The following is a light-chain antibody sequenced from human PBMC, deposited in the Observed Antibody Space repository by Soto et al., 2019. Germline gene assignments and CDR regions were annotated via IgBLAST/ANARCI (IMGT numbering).Light chain of an antibody. CDR2: AAS. J-gene: IGKJ1*01. CDR1: QSVSNY. V-gene: IGKV3-11*01. CDR3: QQYGSSGT. Sequence: EIVLTQSPATLSLSPGERVTLSCRASQSVSNYLAWYQQKPGQAPRLLVSAASNRATGIPARFSGSASGTDFTLTISSLEPEDFAVYYRQQYGSSGTFGQGTKVDIK.